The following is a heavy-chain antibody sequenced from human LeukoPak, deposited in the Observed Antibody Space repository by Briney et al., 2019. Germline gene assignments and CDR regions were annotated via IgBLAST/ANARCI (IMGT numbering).Heavy chain of an antibody. V-gene: IGHV3-7*01. Sequence: GGSLRLSCAASGFTVSNNYMNWVRQAPGKGLEWVANIKEDGSEKYYVDSVKGRFTISRDNAKNSVYLQMNSLRAEDTAVYYCARGRFNYDSTGYSSFYYWGQGTLVTVSS. J-gene: IGHJ4*02. CDR3: ARGRFNYDSTGYSSFYY. CDR2: IKEDGSEK. D-gene: IGHD3-22*01. CDR1: GFTVSNNY.